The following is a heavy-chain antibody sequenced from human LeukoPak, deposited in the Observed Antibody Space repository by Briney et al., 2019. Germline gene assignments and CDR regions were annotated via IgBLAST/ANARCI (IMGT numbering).Heavy chain of an antibody. D-gene: IGHD5-24*01. CDR2: VIRDGSFT. CDR3: VRDGDDFNFDY. J-gene: IGHJ4*02. CDR1: GFTFSSYS. Sequence: GGSLRLSCAASGFTFSSYSMNWVRQAPGKGLEWVSRVIRDGSFTNYADSVKGRFTISRDNAKNTLYLQMSSLRAEDTAVYFCVRDGDDFNFDYWGQGSLATVSS. V-gene: IGHV3-74*01.